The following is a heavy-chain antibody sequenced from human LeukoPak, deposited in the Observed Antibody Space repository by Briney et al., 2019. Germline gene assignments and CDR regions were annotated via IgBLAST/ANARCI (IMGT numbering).Heavy chain of an antibody. CDR2: IYPGDSDT. J-gene: IGHJ4*02. CDR1: GYSFTSYW. CDR3: ARAVEMATITGPIVDY. Sequence: PGESLKISCKGSGYSFTSYWIGWVRQMPGKGLEWMGIIYPGDSDTRYSPSFQGQVTISADKSISTAYLQWSSLKASDTAMYYCARAVEMATITGPIVDYWGQGTLVTVSS. V-gene: IGHV5-51*01. D-gene: IGHD5-24*01.